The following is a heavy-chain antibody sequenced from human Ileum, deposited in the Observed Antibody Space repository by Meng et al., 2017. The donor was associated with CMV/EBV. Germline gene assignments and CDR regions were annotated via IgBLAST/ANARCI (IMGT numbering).Heavy chain of an antibody. D-gene: IGHD3-22*01. J-gene: IGHJ6*02. V-gene: IGHV2-70D*14. Sequence: SGPTLVKPTQTLTLTCTCSGFSLITYGMRVGWIRQPPGKALEWLARIDWNDDIFYTASLTTRLTISKDTSKNQVVLTMTNMDPVDTATYYCARILDRSGYLDDWGQGTTVTVSS. CDR1: GFSLITYGMR. CDR2: IDWNDDI. CDR3: ARILDRSGYLDD.